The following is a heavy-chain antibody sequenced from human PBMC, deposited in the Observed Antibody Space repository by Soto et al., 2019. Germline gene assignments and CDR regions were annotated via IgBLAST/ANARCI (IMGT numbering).Heavy chain of an antibody. Sequence: SETLSLTCTVSGGSISSSSYYWGWIRQPPGKGLEWIGSIYYSGSTYYNPSLKSRVTISVDTSKNQFSLKLSSVTAADTALYYCARERGYCSGGSCPVDYWGQGTLVTVSS. CDR2: IYYSGST. V-gene: IGHV4-39*02. CDR1: GGSISSSSYY. D-gene: IGHD2-15*01. J-gene: IGHJ4*02. CDR3: ARERGYCSGGSCPVDY.